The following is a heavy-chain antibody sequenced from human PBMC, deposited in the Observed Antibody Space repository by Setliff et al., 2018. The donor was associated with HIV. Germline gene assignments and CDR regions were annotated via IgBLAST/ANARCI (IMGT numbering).Heavy chain of an antibody. CDR1: GYTFTSYA. V-gene: IGHV1-3*01. J-gene: IGHJ3*02. CDR2: INAGNGNT. Sequence: ASVKVSCKASGYTFTSYAMHWVRQAPGQRLEWMGWINAGNGNTKYSQKFQGRVTITRDTSASTAYMELSRLRSDDTAVYYCASKVYCTNGVCLDAFDTWGQGTMVTVSS. D-gene: IGHD2-8*01. CDR3: ASKVYCTNGVCLDAFDT.